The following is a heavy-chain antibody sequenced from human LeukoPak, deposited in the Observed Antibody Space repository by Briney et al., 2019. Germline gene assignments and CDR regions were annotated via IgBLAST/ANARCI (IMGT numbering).Heavy chain of an antibody. CDR2: ISAYNGNT. V-gene: IGHV1-18*01. D-gene: IGHD2-2*01. J-gene: IGHJ5*02. Sequence: ASVKVFCKASGYTFTSYGISWGRQAPGPGLEWNGWISAYNGNTNYAQKLQGRVTMTTDTSTSTAYMELRSLRSDDTAVYYCARDLYQLPFNWFDPWGQGTLVTVSS. CDR1: GYTFTSYG. CDR3: ARDLYQLPFNWFDP.